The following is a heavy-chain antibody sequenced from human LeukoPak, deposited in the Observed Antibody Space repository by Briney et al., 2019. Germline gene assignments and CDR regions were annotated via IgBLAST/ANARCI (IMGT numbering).Heavy chain of an antibody. J-gene: IGHJ3*02. CDR1: GFTFSSYS. CDR2: ISSSSSTI. CDR3: ARDHGYDILTGYYNDAFDI. D-gene: IGHD3-9*01. Sequence: GGSLRLSCAASGFTFSSYSMNWVRQAPGKGLEWVSYISSSSSTIYYADSVKGRFTISRDNAKNSLYLQMNSLRAEDTAVYYCARDHGYDILTGYYNDAFDIWGQGTMVTVSS. V-gene: IGHV3-48*01.